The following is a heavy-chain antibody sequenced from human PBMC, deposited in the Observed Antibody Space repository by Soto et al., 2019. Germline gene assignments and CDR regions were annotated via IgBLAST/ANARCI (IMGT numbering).Heavy chain of an antibody. D-gene: IGHD3-3*01. CDR2: INPNSGGT. CDR1: GYTFTGYY. J-gene: IGHJ4*01. CDR3: ARDTGVGGSVQTD. V-gene: IGHV1-2*02. Sequence: QVQLVQSGAEVKKPGASVKVSCKASGYTFTGYYMHWVRQAPGQGLEWMGWINPNSGGTNYTQKFQGRVTMTRDTYISTAYMELSRLRSDDTAVYYCARDTGVGGSVQTDWGQGTLVTVSS.